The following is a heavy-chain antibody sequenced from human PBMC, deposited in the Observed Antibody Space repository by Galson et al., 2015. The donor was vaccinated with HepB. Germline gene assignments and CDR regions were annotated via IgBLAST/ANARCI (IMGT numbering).Heavy chain of an antibody. CDR2: INQDGSQK. CDR3: ASEPTKSNEGY. D-gene: IGHD1-1*01. Sequence: SLRLSCAASGFSFRNYAMTWVRQAPGKGLEWVANINQDGSQKNYVDSVEGRFTISRDYAKNSLYLQMSSLRAEDTAVYYCASEPTKSNEGYWGQGTLVSVSS. V-gene: IGHV3-7*03. J-gene: IGHJ4*02. CDR1: GFSFRNYA.